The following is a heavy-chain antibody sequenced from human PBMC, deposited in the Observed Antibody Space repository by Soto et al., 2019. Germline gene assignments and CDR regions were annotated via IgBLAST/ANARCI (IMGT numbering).Heavy chain of an antibody. J-gene: IGHJ6*02. V-gene: IGHV5-10-1*01. CDR2: IDPSDCST. CDR3: ARHVALDKGYSSSWYYYGIDV. CDR1: GYSITRYW. D-gene: IGHD6-13*01. Sequence: WESLNLSCTGSGYSITRYWISWVRQMPGKGLEWMGRIDPSDCSTNNSPSFQRTITIAANKSISTAYLQWSSMKASETAMYYCARHVALDKGYSSSWYYYGIDVWGQGTTVTVSS.